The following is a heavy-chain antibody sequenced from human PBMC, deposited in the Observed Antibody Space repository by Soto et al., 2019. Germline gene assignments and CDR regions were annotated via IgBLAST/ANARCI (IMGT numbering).Heavy chain of an antibody. CDR1: GFTFSSYS. Sequence: PGGSLRLSCAASGFTFSSYSMNWVRQAPGKGLEWVSSISSSSSYIYYADSVKGRFTISRDNAKNSLYLQMNSLRAEDTVVYYCARGHQWSRSDAFDIWGQGTMVTVSS. CDR2: ISSSSSYI. V-gene: IGHV3-21*01. J-gene: IGHJ3*02. D-gene: IGHD6-19*01. CDR3: ARGHQWSRSDAFDI.